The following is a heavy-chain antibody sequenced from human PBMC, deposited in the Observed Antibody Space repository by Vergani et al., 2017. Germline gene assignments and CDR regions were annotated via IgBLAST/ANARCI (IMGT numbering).Heavy chain of an antibody. CDR1: GGSISSYY. V-gene: IGHV4-59*01. CDR2: IYYSGST. D-gene: IGHD3-22*01. Sequence: QVQLPESGPGLVKPSETLSLTCTVSGGSISSYYWSWIRQPPGKGLEWIGYIYYSGSTNYNPSLKSRVTISVDTSKNQFSLKLSSVTAADTAVYYCARVYTTITMIVLPGWFDPWGQGTLVTVSS. J-gene: IGHJ5*02. CDR3: ARVYTTITMIVLPGWFDP.